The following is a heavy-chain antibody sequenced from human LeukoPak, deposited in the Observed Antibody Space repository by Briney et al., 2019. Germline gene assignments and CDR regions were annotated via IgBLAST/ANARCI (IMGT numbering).Heavy chain of an antibody. D-gene: IGHD2-15*01. Sequence: ASVKVSCTGSGYTFTNYAVHWVRQAPGQRLEWLGWINPGNGDTKYSQNFQGRVTVTSDTSAATAYVELNSLTSEDTAVYYCARERWHCRVNCYSVYYYALDVWGQGTTVTVSS. CDR3: ARERWHCRVNCYSVYYYALDV. CDR2: INPGNGDT. J-gene: IGHJ6*02. CDR1: GYTFTNYA. V-gene: IGHV1-3*01.